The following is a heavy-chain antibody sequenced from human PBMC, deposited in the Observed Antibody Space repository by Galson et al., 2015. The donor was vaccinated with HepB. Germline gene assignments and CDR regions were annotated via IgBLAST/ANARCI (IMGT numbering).Heavy chain of an antibody. D-gene: IGHD6-19*01. Sequence: SLRLSCAASGFTFSSYWMSWVRQAPGKGLEWVANIKQDGSEKYYVDSVKGRFTIFRDNAKNSLYLQMNSLRAEDTAVYYCARDLRGSGWYVDYWSQGHPGHRLL. J-gene: IGHJ4*02. CDR3: ARDLRGSGWYVDY. CDR1: GFTFSSYW. CDR2: IKQDGSEK. V-gene: IGHV3-7*01.